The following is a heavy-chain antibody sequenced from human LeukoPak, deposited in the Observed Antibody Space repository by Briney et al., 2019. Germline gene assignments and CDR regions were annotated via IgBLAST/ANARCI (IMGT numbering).Heavy chain of an antibody. CDR1: GFTFSSYW. D-gene: IGHD2-15*01. J-gene: IGHJ4*02. CDR2: INSDGSST. Sequence: GGPLRLSCAASGFTFSSYWMHWVRQAPGKGLVWVSRINSDGSSTSYADSVKGRFTISRDNAKNTLYLQMNSMRAEDTALYYCASFEAAVVAATHGWGQGTLVTVSS. V-gene: IGHV3-74*01. CDR3: ASFEAAVVAATHG.